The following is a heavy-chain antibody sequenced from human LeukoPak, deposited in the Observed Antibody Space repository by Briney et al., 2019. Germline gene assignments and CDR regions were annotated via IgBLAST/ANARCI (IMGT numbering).Heavy chain of an antibody. Sequence: SETLSLTCVVSGASISSGGYSWSWIRQPPGKGLEWIGCIYHSGGTHYNPSLKSRVTISVDTSKNQFSLKLSSVTAADTAVYYCARGPTYAQSRGGFDPWGQGTLVTVSS. CDR1: GASISSGGYS. J-gene: IGHJ5*02. V-gene: IGHV4-30-2*01. D-gene: IGHD2-8*01. CDR2: IYHSGGT. CDR3: ARGPTYAQSRGGFDP.